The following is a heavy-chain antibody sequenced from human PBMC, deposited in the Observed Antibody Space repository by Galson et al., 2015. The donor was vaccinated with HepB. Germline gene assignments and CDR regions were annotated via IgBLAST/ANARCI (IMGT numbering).Heavy chain of an antibody. CDR1: GFSFSGHN. CDR3: VRVGLNDYAIYVDS. D-gene: IGHD4-17*01. CDR2: IRARGDYI. J-gene: IGHJ4*02. V-gene: IGHV3-21*04. Sequence: SLRLSCATSGFSFSGHNMAWVRQAPGQGLEWVSFIRARGDYIYYADSVKGRFTISRDNVKSSLFLQMNSLRAEDTAVYYCVRVGLNDYAIYVDSWGQGSLVTVSS.